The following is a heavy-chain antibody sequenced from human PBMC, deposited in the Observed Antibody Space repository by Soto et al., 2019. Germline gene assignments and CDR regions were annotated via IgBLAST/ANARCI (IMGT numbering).Heavy chain of an antibody. Sequence: GGSLRLSCAASGFTFSSYSMNWVRQAPGKGLEWVSSISSSSSYIYYADSVKGRFTISRDNAKNSLYLQMNSLRAEDTAVYYCARYYDFWSGPRSYYYMDVWGKGTTVTVS. CDR2: ISSSSSYI. D-gene: IGHD3-3*01. CDR1: GFTFSSYS. V-gene: IGHV3-21*01. J-gene: IGHJ6*03. CDR3: ARYYDFWSGPRSYYYMDV.